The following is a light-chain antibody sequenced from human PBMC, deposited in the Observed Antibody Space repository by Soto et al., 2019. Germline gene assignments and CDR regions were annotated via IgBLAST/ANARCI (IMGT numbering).Light chain of an antibody. Sequence: QSVLTQPRSVSGSPGQSVTISCTGASSDVGAYNYVSWYQQHPGKAPKLMIYDVSTRPSGVPDRFSGSKSGTTASLTISGLQAEDEADYYCCSYAGSPYVFGTGTKVPVL. V-gene: IGLV2-11*01. CDR3: CSYAGSPYV. CDR2: DVS. J-gene: IGLJ1*01. CDR1: SSDVGAYNY.